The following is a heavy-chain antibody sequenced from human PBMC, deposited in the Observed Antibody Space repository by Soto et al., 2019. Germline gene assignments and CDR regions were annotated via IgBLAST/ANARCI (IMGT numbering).Heavy chain of an antibody. V-gene: IGHV1-69*13. D-gene: IGHD3-9*01. CDR3: ARFRYDILTGSPYYFDY. J-gene: IGHJ4*02. CDR2: IIPIFGTA. Sequence: SVKVSCKASGGSFSSYAISWVRQAPGQGLEWMGGIIPIFGTANYAQKFQGRVTITADESTSTAYMELSSLRSEDTAVYYCARFRYDILTGSPYYFDYWGQGSLVTVSS. CDR1: GGSFSSYA.